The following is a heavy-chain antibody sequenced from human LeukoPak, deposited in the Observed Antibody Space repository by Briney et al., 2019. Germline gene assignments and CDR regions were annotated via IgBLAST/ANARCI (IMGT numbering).Heavy chain of an antibody. V-gene: IGHV4-59*01. CDR1: GGSISSYY. CDR3: ARGEGATYSNWFDP. D-gene: IGHD1-26*01. Sequence: SETLTLTCTVSGGSISSYYWSWIRQPPGKGLEWIGYIYYSGSTNYNPSLKSRVTISVDTSKNQFSLKLSSVTAADTAVYYCARGEGATYSNWFDPWGQGTLVTVSS. J-gene: IGHJ5*02. CDR2: IYYSGST.